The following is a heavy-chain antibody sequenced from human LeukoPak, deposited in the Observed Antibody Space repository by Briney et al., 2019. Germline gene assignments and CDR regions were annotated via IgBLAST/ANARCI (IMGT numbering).Heavy chain of an antibody. V-gene: IGHV4-59*08. D-gene: IGHD4-23*01. CDR2: ISETGST. CDR1: GGSISGYY. Sequence: PSETLALTCTVSGGSISGYYWGWMRQRPGRGLQWIGFISETGSTDYNPPLERRITMSVDTSKNQFSLKLSSGTAADTAVYYCARHYGGKNPAFDYWGQGTLVTVSS. CDR3: ARHYGGKNPAFDY. J-gene: IGHJ4*02.